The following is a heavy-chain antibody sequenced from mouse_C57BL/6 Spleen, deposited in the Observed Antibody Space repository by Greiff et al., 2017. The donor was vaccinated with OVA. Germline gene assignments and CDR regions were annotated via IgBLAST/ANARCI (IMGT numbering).Heavy chain of an antibody. CDR1: GFNIKDDY. V-gene: IGHV14-4*01. D-gene: IGHD1-1*01. CDR3: TSYYGSRNY. J-gene: IGHJ2*01. CDR2: IDPENGDT. Sequence: EVQLKESGAELVRPWASVKLSCTASGFNIKDDYIPWVKQRPEQGLAWIGWIDPENGDTEYASKFQGKATITADTSSNTAYLQLSSLTSEDTAVYYCTSYYGSRNYWGQGTTLTVSS.